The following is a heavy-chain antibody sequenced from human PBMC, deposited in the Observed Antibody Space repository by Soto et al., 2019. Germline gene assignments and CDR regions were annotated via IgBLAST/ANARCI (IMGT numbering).Heavy chain of an antibody. CDR3: ARLAYSHYST. D-gene: IGHD5-12*01. V-gene: IGHV1-2*02. CDR2: INPNSGGT. CDR1: GYTFTGYY. Sequence: ASVKVSCKASGYTFTGYYMHWVRQAPGQGLEWMGWINPNSGGTNYAQKFQGRVTISLDTSRNQFSLGLTSVTAADTAVYYCARLAYSHYSTWGQGTLVTVSS. J-gene: IGHJ4*02.